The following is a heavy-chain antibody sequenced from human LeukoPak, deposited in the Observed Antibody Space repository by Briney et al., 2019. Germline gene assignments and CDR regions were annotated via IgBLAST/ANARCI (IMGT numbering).Heavy chain of an antibody. CDR2: ISSSSSYI. CDR1: GFTFSSYS. J-gene: IGHJ4*02. V-gene: IGHV3-21*01. D-gene: IGHD3-10*01. Sequence: SGGSLRLSCAASGFTFSSYSMNWVRQAPGKGLEWVSSISSSSSYIYYADSVKGRFTISRDNAKNSLYLQMNSLRAEDTAVYYCARGHTMVRGVTPFDYWGQGTLVTVSS. CDR3: ARGHTMVRGVTPFDY.